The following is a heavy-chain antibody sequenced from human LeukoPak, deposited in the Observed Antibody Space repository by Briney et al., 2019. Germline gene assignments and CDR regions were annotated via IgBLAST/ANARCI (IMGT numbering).Heavy chain of an antibody. CDR3: ARAPSEIGGYYPEYFRH. J-gene: IGHJ1*01. CDR2: IKSDGGT. V-gene: IGHV3-74*01. CDR1: GFTFSTYW. D-gene: IGHD3-22*01. Sequence: PGGSLRLSCAASGFTFSTYWRHWVRQAPGKGLVWVSRIKSDGGTNYAGSVKGRFTISRDNAKKTVSLQMNSLRPEDTGVYYCARAPSEIGGYYPEYFRHWGQGTLVTVSS.